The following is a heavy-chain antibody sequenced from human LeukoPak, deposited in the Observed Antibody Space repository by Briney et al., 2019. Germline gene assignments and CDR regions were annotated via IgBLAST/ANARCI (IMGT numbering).Heavy chain of an antibody. Sequence: SETLSLTCTFSGDPTNTYYRGWVRQPPGKGREWIGSVFSDGTTYYHPSLKRRVAISVDTSKNQVSLKMTSVTAADTAIYFCGRPRGHEAYFDYWGQGILVTVSS. D-gene: IGHD3-10*01. CDR3: GRPRGHEAYFDY. J-gene: IGHJ4*02. V-gene: IGHV4-39*01. CDR2: VFSDGTT. CDR1: GDPTNTYY.